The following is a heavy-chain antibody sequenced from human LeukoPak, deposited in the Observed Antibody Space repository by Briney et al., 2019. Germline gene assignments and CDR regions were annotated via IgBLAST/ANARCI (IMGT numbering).Heavy chain of an antibody. V-gene: IGHV3-48*01. D-gene: IGHD5-18*01. Sequence: GGSLRLSCAASGFTLSNYNMIWFRQAPGKGLESVSYISSSGSTMHYADSVRGRFTISRDNAKKSLYLQMNSLRAEDTAVYYCARVWDGYSGEDYWGQGTLVTVSS. J-gene: IGHJ4*02. CDR3: ARVWDGYSGEDY. CDR2: ISSSGSTM. CDR1: GFTLSNYN.